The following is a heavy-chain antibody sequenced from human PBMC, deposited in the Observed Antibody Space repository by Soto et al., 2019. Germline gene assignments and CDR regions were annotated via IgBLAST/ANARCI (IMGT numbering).Heavy chain of an antibody. Sequence: QVQLVESGGGVVQPGRSLRLSCAASGFTFSSYAMRWVRQAPGKGLEWVAVISYDGSNKYYADSVKGRFTISRDNSKNTLYLQMNSLRADDTAVYYCARGGDSSGYYYAYTFDYWGQGTLVTVSS. V-gene: IGHV3-30-3*01. CDR1: GFTFSSYA. CDR3: ARGGDSSGYYYAYTFDY. J-gene: IGHJ4*02. D-gene: IGHD3-22*01. CDR2: ISYDGSNK.